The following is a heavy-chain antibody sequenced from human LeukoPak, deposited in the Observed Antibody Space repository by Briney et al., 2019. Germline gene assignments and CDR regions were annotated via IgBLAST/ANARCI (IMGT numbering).Heavy chain of an antibody. CDR2: IYHSGST. J-gene: IGHJ5*02. CDR3: ARALPPFDP. V-gene: IGHV4-30-2*01. CDR1: GGSISSGGYS. Sequence: SETLSLTCAVSGGSISSGGYSWSWIRQPPGKGLEWIGYIYHSGSTYYNPSLKSRVTISVDRSKNQFSLKLSSVTAADTAVYYCARALPPFDPWGQGTLVTVSS.